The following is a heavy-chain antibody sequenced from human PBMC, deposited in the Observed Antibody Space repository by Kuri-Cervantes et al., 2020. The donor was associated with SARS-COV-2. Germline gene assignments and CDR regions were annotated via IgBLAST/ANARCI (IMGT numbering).Heavy chain of an antibody. CDR3: ASGDIVDSPYYYYMDV. J-gene: IGHJ6*03. Sequence: GSLRLSCTVSGGSISSSSYYWGWIRQPPGKGLEWIGSIYYSGSTYYNPSLKSRVTISVDTSKNQFSLKLSSVTAADTAVYYCASGDIVDSPYYYYMDVWGKGTTVTVSS. CDR2: IYYSGST. V-gene: IGHV4-39*01. D-gene: IGHD5-12*01. CDR1: GGSISSSSYY.